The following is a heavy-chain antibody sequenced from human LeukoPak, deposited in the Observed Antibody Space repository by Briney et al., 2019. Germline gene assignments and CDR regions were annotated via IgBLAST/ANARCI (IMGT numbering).Heavy chain of an antibody. CDR3: ARGPLLLYLRAPDY. J-gene: IGHJ4*02. CDR2: INPNSGGT. Sequence: GASVKVSCKASGYTFTGYYMHWVRQAPGQGLEWMGWINPNSGGTNYAQKFQGRVTMTRDTSLSTAYMELSSLTSDDTAVYYCARGPLLLYLRAPDYWGQGTLVTVSS. CDR1: GYTFTGYY. V-gene: IGHV1-2*02. D-gene: IGHD1-26*01.